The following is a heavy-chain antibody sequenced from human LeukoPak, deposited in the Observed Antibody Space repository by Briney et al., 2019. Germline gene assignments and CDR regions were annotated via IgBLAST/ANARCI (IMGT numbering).Heavy chain of an antibody. Sequence: GGSLRLSCAASGFTSSSHWMGWVRQAPGEGLEWVANINPDGSEENYADSVKGRFTISRDNGKNSMYLQMSSLRAEDTAVYYCMTGGHYSGTWGQGSLVTVSS. D-gene: IGHD3-3*01. CDR1: GFTSSSHW. CDR2: INPDGSEE. J-gene: IGHJ5*02. V-gene: IGHV3-7*01. CDR3: MTGGHYSGT.